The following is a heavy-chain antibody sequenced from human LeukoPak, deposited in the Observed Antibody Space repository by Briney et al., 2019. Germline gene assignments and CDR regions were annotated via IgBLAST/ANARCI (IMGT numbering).Heavy chain of an antibody. D-gene: IGHD6-13*01. CDR1: GFTFSGSA. V-gene: IGHV3-73*01. CDR2: IRSKANSYAT. J-gene: IGHJ6*04. Sequence: GGSLRLSCAASGFTFSGSAMHWVRQASGKGLEWVGRIRSKANSYATAYAASVKGRFTISRDDSKNTAYLQMNSLKTEDTAVYYCTSQDGAGIAAAGRRGKDVWGKGTTVTISS. CDR3: TSQDGAGIAAAGRRGKDV.